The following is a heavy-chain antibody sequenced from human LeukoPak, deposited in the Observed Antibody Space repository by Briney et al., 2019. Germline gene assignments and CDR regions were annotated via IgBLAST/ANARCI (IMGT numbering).Heavy chain of an antibody. CDR1: GFTFSDHY. CDR3: SRDATGDH. CDR2: RRNRAKSYTT. V-gene: IGHV3-72*01. J-gene: IGHJ4*02. Sequence: GGSLSLSCAVCGFTFSDHYMVWVRQAPGKGLEWVGRRRNRAKSYTTDYAASVKGRFTISRNDSKSTLYLQMNSLETEDTAVYYCSRDATGDHWGQGTLVSVSS.